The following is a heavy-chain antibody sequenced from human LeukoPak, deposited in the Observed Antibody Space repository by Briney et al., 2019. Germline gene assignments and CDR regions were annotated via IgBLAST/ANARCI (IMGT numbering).Heavy chain of an antibody. CDR1: GFTFSSYG. J-gene: IGHJ4*02. D-gene: IGHD3-9*01. Sequence: GGSLRLSCAASGFTFSSYGMHWVRQAPGKGLEWVAVIWYDGSNKYYADSVKGRFTISRDNAKNSLYLQMNSLRDEDTAVYYCARGALRYSDYWGQGTLVTVSS. CDR3: ARGALRYSDY. V-gene: IGHV3-33*01. CDR2: IWYDGSNK.